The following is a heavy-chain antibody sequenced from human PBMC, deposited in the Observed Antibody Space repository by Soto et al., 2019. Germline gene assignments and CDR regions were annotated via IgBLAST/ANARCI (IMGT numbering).Heavy chain of an antibody. Sequence: PGGSLRLSCAASGFTFSNAWMSWVRQAPGKGLEWVGRIKSKTDGGTTDYAAPVKGRFTISRDDSKNTLYLQMNSLKTENTAVYYCTTVSEYYDFWSGYQFGYWGQGTLVTVSS. D-gene: IGHD3-3*01. CDR3: TTVSEYYDFWSGYQFGY. CDR2: IKSKTDGGTT. V-gene: IGHV3-15*01. J-gene: IGHJ4*02. CDR1: GFTFSNAW.